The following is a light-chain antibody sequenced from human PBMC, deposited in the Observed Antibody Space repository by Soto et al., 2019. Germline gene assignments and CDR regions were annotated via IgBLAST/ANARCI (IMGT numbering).Light chain of an antibody. CDR3: QQYNNWPRT. CDR1: QSVTTN. J-gene: IGKJ1*01. V-gene: IGKV3-15*01. CDR2: GAS. Sequence: EIVMTQSPATVSVSPGERATLSCRATQSVTTNLAWYQQKPGQAPRLLIYGASTRATDIPARFSGSGSGTEFTLTISSLQSEDFAVYYCQQYNNWPRTFGQGTKVEI.